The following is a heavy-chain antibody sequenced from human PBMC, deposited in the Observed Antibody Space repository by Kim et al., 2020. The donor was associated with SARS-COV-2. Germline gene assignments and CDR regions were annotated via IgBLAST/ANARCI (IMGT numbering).Heavy chain of an antibody. D-gene: IGHD6-19*01. CDR3: ARPRGYSSGPFDY. J-gene: IGHJ4*02. Sequence: YTPSLKSRVTISVDTAKNQFSLKLRSVTAADTAVYYCARPRGYSSGPFDYWGQGTLVTVSS. V-gene: IGHV4-39*01.